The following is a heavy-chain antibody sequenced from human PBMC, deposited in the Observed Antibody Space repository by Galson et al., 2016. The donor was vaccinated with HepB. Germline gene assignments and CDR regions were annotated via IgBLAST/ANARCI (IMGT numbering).Heavy chain of an antibody. D-gene: IGHD3-16*02. Sequence: SLRLSCAASGVTFSNDYMSWVRQAPGKGLEWVANINQDGSEKNYVASVKGRFTISRDNAKNSLLLQMSSLRADDTAVYYCARYRSMDVWGQGTTVTVSS. V-gene: IGHV3-7*01. CDR3: ARYRSMDV. CDR2: INQDGSEK. J-gene: IGHJ6*02. CDR1: GVTFSNDY.